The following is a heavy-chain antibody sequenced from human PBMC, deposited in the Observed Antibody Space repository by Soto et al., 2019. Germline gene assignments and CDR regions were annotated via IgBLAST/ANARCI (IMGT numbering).Heavy chain of an antibody. J-gene: IGHJ5*02. CDR3: ARHVRGAVTMNWFDP. CDR2: VEYGGST. Sequence: PSETLSLTCTVSGGSIISSNFYWGWIRQPPGKGLGWIGSVEYGGSTYDNPSLKSRVTLSADTSKNQFSLKLTSVTAADTAIYYCARHVRGAVTMNWFDPWGHGTLVT. D-gene: IGHD3-10*02. V-gene: IGHV4-39*01. CDR1: GGSIISSNFY.